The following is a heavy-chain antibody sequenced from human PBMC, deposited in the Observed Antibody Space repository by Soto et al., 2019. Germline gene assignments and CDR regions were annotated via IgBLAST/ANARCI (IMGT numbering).Heavy chain of an antibody. CDR3: AMLYPPTNYRSSTSPYYGMDV. D-gene: IGHD6-6*01. CDR1: GFTFSSYG. Sequence: PGGSLRLSCAASGFTFSSYGMHWVRQAPGKWLERVAVIWNDGSNKNYADSVKGRFTISRDNSKNTLYLQMNSLRAEDMAVYYSAMLYPPTNYRSSTSPYYGMDVWGQGXTVTVYS. J-gene: IGHJ6*02. CDR2: IWNDGSNK. V-gene: IGHV3-33*01.